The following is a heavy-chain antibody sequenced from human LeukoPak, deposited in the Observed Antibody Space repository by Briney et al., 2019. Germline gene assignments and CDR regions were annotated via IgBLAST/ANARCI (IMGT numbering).Heavy chain of an antibody. Sequence: GGSERLSCSASRYTLSDTYMSELRQAPAEGLAWVSYISSTGSTMYYPDSVKGRFTISRDNPKNSLYLQMNSLRAEDAAVYYCGRDGSGSPDYWGQGTLLTVSS. CDR2: ISSTGSTM. D-gene: IGHD3-10*01. J-gene: IGHJ4*02. CDR1: RYTLSDTY. CDR3: GRDGSGSPDY. V-gene: IGHV3-11*01.